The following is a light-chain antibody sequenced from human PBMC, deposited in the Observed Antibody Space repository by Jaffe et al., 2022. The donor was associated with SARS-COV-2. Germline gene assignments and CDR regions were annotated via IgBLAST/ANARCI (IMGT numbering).Light chain of an antibody. Sequence: EIVLTQSPATLSLSPGERATLSCRASQSVKSHFAWYQHRPGQAPRLVIYAASNRAAGIPDRFSGSGSGTDFTLTISSLQPEDFAVYYCQQRGDWPLTFGQGTRLEI. CDR3: QQRGDWPLT. CDR2: AAS. J-gene: IGKJ5*01. V-gene: IGKV3-11*01. CDR1: QSVKSH.